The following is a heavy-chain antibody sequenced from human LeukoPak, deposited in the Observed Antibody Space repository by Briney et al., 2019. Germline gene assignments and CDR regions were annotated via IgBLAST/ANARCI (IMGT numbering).Heavy chain of an antibody. V-gene: IGHV3-7*03. D-gene: IGHD2-15*01. CDR3: ARAPYCIGGSCRFDY. Sequence: GGSLRLSCAVSGFTFSSYWMGWVRQAPGKGLEWVANIKQDGSEKYYVDSVKGRFTISRDNSKSSVYMQMNSLRAEDTAVYYCARAPYCIGGSCRFDYWGQGTLVTVSS. CDR2: IKQDGSEK. CDR1: GFTFSSYW. J-gene: IGHJ4*02.